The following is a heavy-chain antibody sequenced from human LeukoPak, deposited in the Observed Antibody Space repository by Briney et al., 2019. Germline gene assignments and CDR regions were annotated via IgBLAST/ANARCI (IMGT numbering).Heavy chain of an antibody. D-gene: IGHD3-3*01. J-gene: IGHJ3*02. CDR2: IYYSGST. CDR3: ARRGVMTIFGVVTPGAFDI. V-gene: IGHV4-39*01. CDR1: GGSISSSSYY. Sequence: SETLSLTCTVSGGSISSSSYYWGWLRQPPGKGLEWIGSIYYSGSTYYNPSLKSRVTISVDTSKNQFSLKLSSVTAADTAVYYCARRGVMTIFGVVTPGAFDIWGQGTMVTVSS.